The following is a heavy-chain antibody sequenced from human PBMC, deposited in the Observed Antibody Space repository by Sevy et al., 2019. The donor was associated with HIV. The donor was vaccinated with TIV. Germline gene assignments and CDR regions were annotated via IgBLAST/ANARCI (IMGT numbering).Heavy chain of an antibody. D-gene: IGHD1-26*01. V-gene: IGHV4-59*01. J-gene: IGHJ4*02. CDR2: IYYRGST. CDR3: ARAGVKGYSGSYYGFDY. Sequence: SETLSLTCTVSGGSISSYYWSWIRQPPGKGLEWIGYIYYRGSTNYNPSLKSRVTISVDTSKNQFSLKLSSVTAADTAVYYCARAGVKGYSGSYYGFDYWGQGTLVTVSS. CDR1: GGSISSYY.